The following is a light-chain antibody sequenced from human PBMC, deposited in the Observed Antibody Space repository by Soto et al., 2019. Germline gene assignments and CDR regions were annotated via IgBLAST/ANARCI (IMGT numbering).Light chain of an antibody. CDR3: LQGYNTFWT. CDR2: SAS. V-gene: IGKV1-39*01. J-gene: IGKJ1*01. Sequence: DIQMTQSPSSLSASVGDSVTVTCRASQPIGTSLHWYQQRAGKAPKVLISSASRLQSGVSSRFSGSASGTHFTLTNSSLRPEDSGTYYCLQGYNTFWTFGQGTKVEIK. CDR1: QPIGTS.